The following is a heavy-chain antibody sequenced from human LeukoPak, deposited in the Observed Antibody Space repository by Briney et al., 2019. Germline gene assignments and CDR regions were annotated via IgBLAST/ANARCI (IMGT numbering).Heavy chain of an antibody. CDR2: INHSGST. D-gene: IGHD2-2*02. CDR3: ARARYCSSTSCYTYYYGMDV. Sequence: SGTLSLTCAVYGGSFSGYYWSRIRQPPGKGLEWIGEINHSGSTNYNPSLKSRVTISVDTSKNQFSLKLSSVTAADTAVYYCARARYCSSTSCYTYYYGMDVWGQGTTVTVSS. J-gene: IGHJ6*02. CDR1: GGSFSGYY. V-gene: IGHV4-34*01.